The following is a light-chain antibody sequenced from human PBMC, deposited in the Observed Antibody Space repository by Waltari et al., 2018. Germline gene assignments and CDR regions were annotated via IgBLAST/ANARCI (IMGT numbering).Light chain of an antibody. V-gene: IGLV2-23*01. Sequence: QSALTQPASVSGSPGQSITISCTGSSSDVRIYSLVSWYQQPPGKAPKLMIYEGSKRPSGVCNRFSGSKSGNTASLTIAGLQAEDEADYYCCSYAGGTSYVFGTGTKVTVL. CDR1: SSDVRIYSL. J-gene: IGLJ1*01. CDR2: EGS. CDR3: CSYAGGTSYV.